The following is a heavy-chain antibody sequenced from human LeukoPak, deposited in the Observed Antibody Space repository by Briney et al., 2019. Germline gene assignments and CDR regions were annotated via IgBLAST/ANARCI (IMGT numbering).Heavy chain of an antibody. CDR3: ARIVRTSYGHKDDAFDI. J-gene: IGHJ3*02. V-gene: IGHV3-33*01. CDR2: IWYDGSNK. D-gene: IGHD5-18*01. CDR1: GFTFSSYG. Sequence: PGGSLRLSCAASGFTFSSYGMHWVRQAPGKGLEWVAVIWYDGSNKYYADSVKGRFTISRDNSKNTLYLQMNSLRAEDTAVYYCARIVRTSYGHKDDAFDIWGQGTMVTVSS.